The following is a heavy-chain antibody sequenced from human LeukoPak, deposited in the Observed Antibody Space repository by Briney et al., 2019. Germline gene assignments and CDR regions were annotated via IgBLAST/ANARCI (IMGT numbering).Heavy chain of an antibody. V-gene: IGHV4-38-2*01. CDR1: GYSISSGYY. CDR3: ARVSPYGSGTGLFDY. D-gene: IGHD3-10*01. Sequence: SETLSLTCAVSGYSISSGYYWGWIRPPPGKGLEWIGRIIHSGSTHYNPSLKSRDTISVDTPKNHLSLKLNPVSAANTPICNFARVSPYGSGTGLFDYWGQGTLVTVSS. CDR2: IIHSGST. J-gene: IGHJ4*02.